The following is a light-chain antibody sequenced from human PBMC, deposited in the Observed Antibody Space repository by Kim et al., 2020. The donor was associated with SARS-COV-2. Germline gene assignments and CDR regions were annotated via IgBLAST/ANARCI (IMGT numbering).Light chain of an antibody. CDR3: QVWDSSTKGV. V-gene: IGLV3-1*01. CDR1: KLDDRY. CDR2: QDT. J-gene: IGLJ3*02. Sequence: VYPGQTARITCSGDKLDDRYVCWYQQRAGQSPAPVICQDTKRPSGVPERFSGSKSGNTATLTISGTQATDEAYYFCQVWDSSTKGVFGGGTKVTVL.